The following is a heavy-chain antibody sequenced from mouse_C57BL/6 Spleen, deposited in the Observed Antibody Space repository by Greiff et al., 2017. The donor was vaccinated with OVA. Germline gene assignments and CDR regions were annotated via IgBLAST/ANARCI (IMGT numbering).Heavy chain of an antibody. CDR3: ARDGLGEGDFDY. Sequence: EVKLMESEGGLVQPGSSMKLSCTASGFTFSDYYMAWVRQVPEKGLEWVANINYDGSSTYYLDSLKSRFIISRDNAKNILYLQMSSLKSEDTATYYCARDGLGEGDFDYWGQGTTLTVSS. CDR2: INYDGSST. D-gene: IGHD4-1*01. V-gene: IGHV5-16*01. J-gene: IGHJ2*01. CDR1: GFTFSDYY.